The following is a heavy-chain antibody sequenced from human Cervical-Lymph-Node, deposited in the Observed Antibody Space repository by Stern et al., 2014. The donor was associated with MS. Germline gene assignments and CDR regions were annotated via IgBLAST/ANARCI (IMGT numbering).Heavy chain of an antibody. CDR1: GYTFTGYY. V-gene: IGHV1-2*04. J-gene: IGHJ4*02. Sequence: VHLVESGAEVKKPGASVKVSCKASGYTFTGYYMHWVRQAPGQGLEWMGWINPNSGGTNYAQKFQGWVTMTRDTSISTAYMELSRLRSDDTAVYYCARGIAVAGHYFDYWGQGTLVTVSS. CDR3: ARGIAVAGHYFDY. CDR2: INPNSGGT. D-gene: IGHD6-19*01.